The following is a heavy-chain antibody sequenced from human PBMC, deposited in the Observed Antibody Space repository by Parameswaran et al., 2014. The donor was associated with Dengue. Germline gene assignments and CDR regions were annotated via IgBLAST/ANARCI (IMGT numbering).Heavy chain of an antibody. V-gene: IGHV4-59*01. J-gene: IGHJ4*02. CDR2: IYYSGST. CDR3: ARGPGITIFGVVIIGPFDY. D-gene: IGHD3-3*01. Sequence: WIRQPPGKGLEWIGYIYYSGSTNYNPSLKSRVTISVDTSKNQFSLKLSSVTAADAAVYYCARGPGITIFGVVIIGPFDYWGQGTLVTVSS.